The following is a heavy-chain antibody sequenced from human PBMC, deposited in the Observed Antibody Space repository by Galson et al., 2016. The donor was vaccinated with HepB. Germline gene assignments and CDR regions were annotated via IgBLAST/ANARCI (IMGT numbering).Heavy chain of an antibody. Sequence: PALVKPTQTLTLTCTFSGFSPSTSGVGVAWIRQPPGKALEWIAVIYWEGGKHYSPSLESRLSVTKDTSQNQVVLTLTNVDPGDTATYYCAHTFTVFGVISWFGPWGQGTLVTVSS. CDR1: GFSPSTSGVG. J-gene: IGHJ5*02. CDR2: IYWEGGK. CDR3: AHTFTVFGVISWFGP. D-gene: IGHD3-3*01. V-gene: IGHV2-5*02.